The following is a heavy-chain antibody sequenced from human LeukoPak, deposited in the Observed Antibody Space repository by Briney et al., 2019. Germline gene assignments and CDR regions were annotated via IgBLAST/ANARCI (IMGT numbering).Heavy chain of an antibody. J-gene: IGHJ6*02. CDR3: ASYWVGSGMDV. V-gene: IGHV3-53*01. CDR2: IYSGCST. CDR1: GFTVSINY. D-gene: IGHD2-8*02. Sequence: QPGGSLRLSCAASGFTVSINYMSWVRQAPGKGLEGVSVIYSGCSTYYADSVKGRFHISRDNSKNTLYLQMNSLRAEDTAVYYCASYWVGSGMDVWGQGTPVTVSS.